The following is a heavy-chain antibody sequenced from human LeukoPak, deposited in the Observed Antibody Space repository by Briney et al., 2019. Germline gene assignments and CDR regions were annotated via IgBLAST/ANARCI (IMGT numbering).Heavy chain of an antibody. CDR2: INHSGST. J-gene: IGHJ4*02. CDR3: ARIIGDYELGIDY. Sequence: SETLSLTCAVYGGSFSGYYWSWIRQPPGKGLEWIGEINHSGSTNYNPSLKSRVTISVDTSKNQFSLKLSSVTAADTAVYYCARIIGDYELGIDYWGQGTLVTVSS. V-gene: IGHV4-34*01. CDR1: GGSFSGYY. D-gene: IGHD4-17*01.